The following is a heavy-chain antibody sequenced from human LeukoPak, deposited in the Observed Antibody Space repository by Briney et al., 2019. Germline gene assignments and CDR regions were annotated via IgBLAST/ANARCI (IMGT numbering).Heavy chain of an antibody. CDR2: ISYDGSNK. Sequence: PGRSLRLSCAASGFTFSSYGMHWVRQAPGKGLEWVAVISYDGSNKYYADSVKGRFIISRDNSKNTLYLQMNSLRAEDTAVYYCARPKPDFWSGYYVYYFDYWGQGTLVTVSS. D-gene: IGHD3-3*01. CDR3: ARPKPDFWSGYYVYYFDY. V-gene: IGHV3-30*03. J-gene: IGHJ4*02. CDR1: GFTFSSYG.